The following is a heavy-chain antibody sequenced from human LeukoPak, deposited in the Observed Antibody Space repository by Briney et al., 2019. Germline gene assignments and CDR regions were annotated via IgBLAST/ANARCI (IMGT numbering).Heavy chain of an antibody. Sequence: SETLSLTCAVYGGSFSGYYWSWIRQPPGKGLEWIGEINHSGSTNYNPSLKSRVTISADTSKSQFSLNLTSVTPADSAVYYCASVTGTTNYGMDVWGQGTTVTVSS. CDR1: GGSFSGYY. J-gene: IGHJ6*02. CDR3: ASVTGTTNYGMDV. V-gene: IGHV4-34*01. CDR2: INHSGST. D-gene: IGHD1-1*01.